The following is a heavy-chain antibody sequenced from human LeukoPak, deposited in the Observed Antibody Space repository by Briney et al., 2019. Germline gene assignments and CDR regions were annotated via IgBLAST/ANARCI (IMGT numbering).Heavy chain of an antibody. J-gene: IGHJ4*02. D-gene: IGHD3-10*01. CDR3: ARDGSGRDFSLDY. Sequence: GGSLRLSCAPSGFTFSTHAMSWVRQAPGKGLEWVADIRNDGSNIYNVDSVRGRFTISRDNAKNSLFLQMNSLKDEDTAVYYCARDGSGRDFSLDYWGQGTLVTVSS. CDR2: IRNDGSNI. V-gene: IGHV3-7*04. CDR1: GFTFSTHA.